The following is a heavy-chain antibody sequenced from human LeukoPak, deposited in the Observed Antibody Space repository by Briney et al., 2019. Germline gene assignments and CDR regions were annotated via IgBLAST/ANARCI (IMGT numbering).Heavy chain of an antibody. Sequence: ASVKVSCETSGYTFTTYGISWVRQAPGQGLEWMGWISAYNGNTNYAQKLQGRVTMTTDTSTSTAYMELRSLRSDDTAVYYCARAGGEVSFPIDDYYYYMDVWGKGTTVTVSS. J-gene: IGHJ6*03. D-gene: IGHD3-10*01. CDR3: ARAGGEVSFPIDDYYYYMDV. V-gene: IGHV1-18*01. CDR1: GYTFTTYG. CDR2: ISAYNGNT.